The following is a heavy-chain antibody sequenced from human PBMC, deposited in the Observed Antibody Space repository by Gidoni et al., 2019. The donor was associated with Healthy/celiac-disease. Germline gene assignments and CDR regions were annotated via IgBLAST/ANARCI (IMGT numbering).Heavy chain of an antibody. CDR3: GKDEAAMIRGVMGIDY. Sequence: EVQLLESGGGLVQPGGSLRLSCPASGFTFSNSAMSWVHQAPGKGLEWVSTVRAGGGSTYYADSVKGRFTISREKSRNTLYLQMNSLRDEDTAFYYCGKDEAAMIRGVMGIDYWGQGTLVTVSS. D-gene: IGHD3-10*01. J-gene: IGHJ4*02. V-gene: IGHV3-23*01. CDR2: VRAGGGST. CDR1: GFTFSNSA.